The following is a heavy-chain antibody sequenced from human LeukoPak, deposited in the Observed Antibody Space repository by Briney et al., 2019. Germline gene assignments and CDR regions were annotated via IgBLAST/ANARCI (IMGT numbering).Heavy chain of an antibody. CDR1: GYKFTGYY. D-gene: IGHD5-18*01. J-gene: IGHJ4*02. CDR2: INPNSGDS. Sequence: ASVKVSCKATGYKFTGYYMHWVRQAPGQGLEWMGWINPNSGDSHHAQKFQGRVTMTRDTSISTAYMELSRLRSDDTAVYYCAREIGGILVFDYWGQGTLVTVSS. V-gene: IGHV1-2*02. CDR3: AREIGGILVFDY.